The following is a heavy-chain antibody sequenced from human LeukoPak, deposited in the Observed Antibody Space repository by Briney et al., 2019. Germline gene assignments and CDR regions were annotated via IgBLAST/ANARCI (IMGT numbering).Heavy chain of an antibody. V-gene: IGHV3-74*01. CDR3: AKDDPGSYGPDDLDY. Sequence: GGSLRLSCAASGFTFSNYWMHWVRQAPGKGLVWVSRISDGSSTSYADSVKGGFTISRDNAKNTLYLQMNSLRAEDTAVYYCAKDDPGSYGPDDLDYWGQGTLVTVSS. CDR2: ISDGSST. D-gene: IGHD5-18*01. J-gene: IGHJ4*02. CDR1: GFTFSNYW.